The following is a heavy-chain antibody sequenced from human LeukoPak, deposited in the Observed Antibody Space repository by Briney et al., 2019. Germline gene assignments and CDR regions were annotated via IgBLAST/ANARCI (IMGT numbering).Heavy chain of an antibody. D-gene: IGHD2-15*01. J-gene: IGHJ4*02. CDR1: GGSFSGYY. V-gene: IGHV4-34*01. CDR2: INHSGST. CDR3: ARLTEVVAAGGYYFDY. Sequence: SETLSLTCAVYGGSFSGYYWSWIRQPPGKGLEWIGEINHSGSTNYNPSLKSRVTISVDTSKNQFSLKLSSVTAADTVVYYCARLTEVVAAGGYYFDYWGQGTLVTVSS.